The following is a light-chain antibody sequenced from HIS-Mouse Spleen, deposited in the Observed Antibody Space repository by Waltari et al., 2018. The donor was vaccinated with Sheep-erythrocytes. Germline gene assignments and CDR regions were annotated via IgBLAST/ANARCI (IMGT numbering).Light chain of an antibody. CDR1: SSDVGSYNL. CDR3: CSDAGSSTWV. CDR2: EGS. J-gene: IGLJ3*02. V-gene: IGLV2-23*01. Sequence: QSALTQPASVSGSPGQSITISCTGTSSDVGSYNLVSWYQQPPGKAPKLRIYEGSKRPSGVSNRFSGSKAGTTASLTISGLQAEDEADYYCCSDAGSSTWVFGGGTKLTVL.